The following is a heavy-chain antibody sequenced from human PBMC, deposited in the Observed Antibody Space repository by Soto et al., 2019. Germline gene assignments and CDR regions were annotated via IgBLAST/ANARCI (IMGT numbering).Heavy chain of an antibody. V-gene: IGHV4-39*01. CDR3: ARRVVVPAAMPGMNYYYYYMDV. Sequence: ASETLSLTCTVSGGSISSSSYYWGWIRQPPGKGLEWIGSIYYSGSTYYNPSLKSRVTISVDTSKNQFSLKLSSVTAADTAVYYCARRVVVPAAMPGMNYYYYYMDVWGKGTTVTVSS. CDR2: IYYSGST. J-gene: IGHJ6*03. D-gene: IGHD2-2*01. CDR1: GGSISSSSYY.